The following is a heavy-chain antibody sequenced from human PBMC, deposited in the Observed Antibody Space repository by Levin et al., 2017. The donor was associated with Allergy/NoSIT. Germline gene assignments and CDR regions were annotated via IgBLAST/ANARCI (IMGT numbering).Heavy chain of an antibody. V-gene: IGHV4-30-4*01. CDR1: GASISSGFYY. CDR2: MYYGGRS. J-gene: IGHJ4*02. CDR3: ARDLDGGYSFGFGVGY. Sequence: SETLSLTCSVSGASISSGFYYWSWIRQPPGKGLEWIGYMYYGGRSHYNPSLQSRVTISVDTSKNQFSLKLSSVTAADTAVYYCARDLDGGYSFGFGVGYWGQGTLVTVSS. D-gene: IGHD5-18*01.